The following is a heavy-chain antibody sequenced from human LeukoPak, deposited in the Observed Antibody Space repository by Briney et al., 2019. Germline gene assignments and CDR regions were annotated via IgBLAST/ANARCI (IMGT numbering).Heavy chain of an antibody. CDR3: AKGRRAVAGSPTDY. D-gene: IGHD6-19*01. CDR1: GFTFSSYA. J-gene: IGHJ4*02. Sequence: GGSLRLSCAASGFTFSSYAMSWVRQAPGKGLEWVSAISGSGGSTYYADSVKGRFTISRDNSKNTLYLQMNSLRAEDTVVYYCAKGRRAVAGSPTDYWGQGTLVTVSS. CDR2: ISGSGGST. V-gene: IGHV3-23*01.